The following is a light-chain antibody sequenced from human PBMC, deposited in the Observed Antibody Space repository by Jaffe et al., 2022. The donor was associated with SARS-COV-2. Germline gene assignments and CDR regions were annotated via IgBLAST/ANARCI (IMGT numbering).Light chain of an antibody. J-gene: IGKJ1*01. V-gene: IGKV3-20*01. CDR3: QQYGSSRT. CDR1: QSVSSDY. Sequence: EIVLTQSPGTLSLSPGERATLSCRASQSVSSDYLAWYQQKPGQAPRLLIYGASSRATGIPDRFSGSGSGTDFTLTISRLEPEDFVVYYCQQYGSSRTFGQGTKVEI. CDR2: GAS.